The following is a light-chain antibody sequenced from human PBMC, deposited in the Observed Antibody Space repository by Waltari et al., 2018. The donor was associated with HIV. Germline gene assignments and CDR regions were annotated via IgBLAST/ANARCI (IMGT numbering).Light chain of an antibody. Sequence: QSQLTQPPSASGAPGQRVTISCTGSRSNLGTGYHEHCYQQVPGTAPKLLIHGNTNRPSGVPDRFSGSKSGTSASLAITGLQAEDEADYYCQSYDNSLGIVFGSGTKVTVL. CDR2: GNT. J-gene: IGLJ1*01. V-gene: IGLV1-40*01. CDR1: RSNLGTGYH. CDR3: QSYDNSLGIV.